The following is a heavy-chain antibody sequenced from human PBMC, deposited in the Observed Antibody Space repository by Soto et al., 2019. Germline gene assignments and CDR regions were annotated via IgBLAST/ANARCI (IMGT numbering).Heavy chain of an antibody. Sequence: PGGSLRLSCAASGFIVTSYAMSWVRQVPGNGLEWVSSINVDDSTYYTESVRGRFAVSRDNSKNTLYLHMNSLRAEDTSLYYCAKNYYSDYWGRGTLLTVPQ. V-gene: IGHV3-23*01. CDR1: GFIVTSYA. CDR2: INVDDST. J-gene: IGHJ4*02. CDR3: AKNYYSDY.